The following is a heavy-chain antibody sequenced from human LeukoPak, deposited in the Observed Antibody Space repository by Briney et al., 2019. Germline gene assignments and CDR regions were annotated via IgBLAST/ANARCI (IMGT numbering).Heavy chain of an antibody. CDR3: AKSGYNRFDY. J-gene: IGHJ4*02. CDR1: GFTFSSYW. D-gene: IGHD5-24*01. V-gene: IGHV3-7*03. Sequence: GGSLRLSCAASGFTFSSYWMSWVRQAPGKGLEWVANIKQDGSEKYYVDSVKGRFTISKDNSKNTLYLQMNSLRAEDTAVYYCAKSGYNRFDYWGQGTLLTVSS. CDR2: IKQDGSEK.